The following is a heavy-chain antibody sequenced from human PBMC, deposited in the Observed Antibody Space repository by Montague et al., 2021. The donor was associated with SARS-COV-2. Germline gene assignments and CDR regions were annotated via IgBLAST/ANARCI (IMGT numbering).Heavy chain of an antibody. J-gene: IGHJ6*02. CDR1: GGSFSSYY. D-gene: IGHD6-19*01. V-gene: IGHV4-34*01. CDR3: ASRPTPSYSIGWYLSDYALDF. CDR2: INHSGTT. Sequence: SETLSLTCAVYGGSFSSYYWSWIRQPPGKGLEWIGEINHSGTTNYNPSLKSRVTISIDTSKNQFSLKLNSVTAADTAVYYCASRPTPSYSIGWYLSDYALDFWGQGTMVTVSS.